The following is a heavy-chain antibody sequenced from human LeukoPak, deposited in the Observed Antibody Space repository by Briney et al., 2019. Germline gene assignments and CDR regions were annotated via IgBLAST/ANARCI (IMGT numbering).Heavy chain of an antibody. CDR3: ARENSSGYPFDY. V-gene: IGHV1-2*02. J-gene: IGHJ4*02. D-gene: IGHD3-22*01. CDR1: GYTFTGYY. Sequence: KVSCKAXGYTFTGYYMHWVRQAPGQGLEWMGWINPNSGGTNYAQKFQGRVTMTRDTSISTAYMELSRLRSDDTAVYYCARENSSGYPFDYWGQGTLVTVSS. CDR2: INPNSGGT.